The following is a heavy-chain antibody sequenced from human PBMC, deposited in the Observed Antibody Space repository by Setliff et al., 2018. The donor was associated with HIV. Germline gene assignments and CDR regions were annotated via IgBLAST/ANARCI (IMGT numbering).Heavy chain of an antibody. Sequence: SETLSLTCAVSGGSISSNTWWSWVRQPPGKGLEWIVEISHSGSTNYNPSLKSRVTISVDKSKNQFSLKLNSVTAADTAVYYCARDSNAPYFQHWGQGTLVTVSS. CDR3: ARDSNAPYFQH. J-gene: IGHJ1*01. CDR2: ISHSGST. CDR1: GGSISSNTW. D-gene: IGHD1-1*01. V-gene: IGHV4-4*02.